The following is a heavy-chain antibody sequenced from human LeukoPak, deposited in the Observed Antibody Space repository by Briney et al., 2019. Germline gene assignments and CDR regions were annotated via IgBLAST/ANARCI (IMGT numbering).Heavy chain of an antibody. CDR3: ARHQWHYYYYMGV. D-gene: IGHD6-19*01. CDR2: IYYIGDT. Sequence: SETLSLTCTVPGGSISSSSYYGGWIRQPPGKGLEWIGRIYYIGDTYYNPSLKRRRVTISVDTSKNQFSLRLSSVTAADTAVYYCARHQWHYYYYMGVWGKGSTVTVSS. CDR1: GGSISSSSYY. V-gene: IGHV4-39*01. J-gene: IGHJ6*03.